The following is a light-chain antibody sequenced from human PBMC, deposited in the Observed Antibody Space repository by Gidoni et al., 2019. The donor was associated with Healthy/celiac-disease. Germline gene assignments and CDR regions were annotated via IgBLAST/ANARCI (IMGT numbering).Light chain of an antibody. CDR2: GAS. CDR1: QRVRSN. V-gene: IGKV3-15*01. J-gene: IGKJ2*01. CDR3: QQYNNWPPYT. Sequence: EIVMTPSPANLSVSPGERATLSCRARQRVRSNLAWYQQKPGQAPRLLIYGASPRATGIPARFSGSGSGTEFTLTISSLQAEDFAVYYCQQYNNWPPYTFGQGTKLEIK.